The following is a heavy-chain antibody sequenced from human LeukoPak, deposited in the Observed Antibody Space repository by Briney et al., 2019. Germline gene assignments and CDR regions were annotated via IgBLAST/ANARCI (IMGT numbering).Heavy chain of an antibody. V-gene: IGHV3-11*04. CDR1: GFTFSDYY. CDR3: AGGRGSSGEFDY. CDR2: ITGSGNNI. D-gene: IGHD5-12*01. Sequence: GGSLRLSCAVSGFTFSDYYMSSIRQAPGKGLEWVSYITGSGNNIYYADSVKGRFTIPRDNAKNSLYLQMNSLRAEDTAVFYCAGGRGSSGEFDYWGQGTLVTVSS. J-gene: IGHJ4*02.